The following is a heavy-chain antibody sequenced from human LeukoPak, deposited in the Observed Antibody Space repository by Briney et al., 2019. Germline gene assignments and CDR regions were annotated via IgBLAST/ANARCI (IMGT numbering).Heavy chain of an antibody. V-gene: IGHV4-39*01. D-gene: IGHD4-17*01. J-gene: IGHJ4*02. Sequence: SETLSLTCTVSGGSISSSSYYWGWIRHPPGKGLEWIGSIYYSRSTYYNPSLKSRATISVDTSKNQFSLKRSSVTAADTAVYYCASLPLYGDGTDYWGQGTLVTVSS. CDR3: ASLPLYGDGTDY. CDR2: IYYSRST. CDR1: GGSISSSSYY.